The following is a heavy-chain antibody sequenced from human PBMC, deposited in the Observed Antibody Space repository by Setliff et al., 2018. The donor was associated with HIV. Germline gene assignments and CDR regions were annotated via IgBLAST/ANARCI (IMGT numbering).Heavy chain of an antibody. CDR1: GDSISSYS. CDR2: IFSSGST. J-gene: IGHJ5*02. CDR3: ARRIDDSGSFPDKNWFDT. Sequence: PSETLSLTCTVSGDSISSYSWNWIRQSPGGGLEWIVFIFSSGSTKYNPSLQSRVTMSIDTSKNQFSLRLTSVTAADTAVYYCARRIDDSGSFPDKNWFDTWGQGSLVTVSS. V-gene: IGHV4-4*09. D-gene: IGHD3-10*01.